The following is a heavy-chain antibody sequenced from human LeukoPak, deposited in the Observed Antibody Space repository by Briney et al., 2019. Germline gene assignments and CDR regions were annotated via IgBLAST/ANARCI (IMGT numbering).Heavy chain of an antibody. J-gene: IGHJ4*02. D-gene: IGHD1-26*01. CDR3: ARADGSGSYLLRDY. CDR1: GFTFSSYA. V-gene: IGHV3-30-3*01. CDR2: MSYDGSNK. Sequence: GGSLRLSCAASGFTFSSYAMRWVRQAPGKGLEWVAVMSYDGSNKYYADSVKGRFTISRDNSKNTLYLQMNSLRAEDTAVYYCARADGSGSYLLRDYWGQGTLVTVSS.